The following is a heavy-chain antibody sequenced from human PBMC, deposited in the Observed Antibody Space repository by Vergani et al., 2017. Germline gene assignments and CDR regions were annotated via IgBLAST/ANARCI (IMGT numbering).Heavy chain of an antibody. CDR3: AGVVIVVVPTAFYYYYYMDV. V-gene: IGHV4-31*01. Sequence: QVQLQESGPGLVKPSQTLSLTCTVSGGSISSGCYYWSWIRQHPGKGLVWSGNVYYSGSTYYIPSLKRLVTISVATSKNQFSLKLSSVTAADTAVYYCAGVVIVVVPTAFYYYYYMDVWGEGTTVTVSS. CDR1: GGSISSGCYY. J-gene: IGHJ6*03. D-gene: IGHD2-2*01. CDR2: VYYSGST.